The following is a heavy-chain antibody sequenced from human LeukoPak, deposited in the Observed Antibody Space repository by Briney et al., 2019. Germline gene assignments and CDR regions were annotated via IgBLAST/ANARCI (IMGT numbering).Heavy chain of an antibody. CDR3: ARRLYCSSTSCSTIYYMDV. CDR1: GGSISSSSYY. J-gene: IGHJ6*03. V-gene: IGHV4-39*01. D-gene: IGHD2-2*01. Sequence: ASXTLSLTCTVSGGSISSSSYYWGWIRQPPGKGLEWIGSIYYSCSTYYTPSLKSRVTISVDTSKNQFSLKLSSVTAADTAVYYCARRLYCSSTSCSTIYYMDVWGKGTTVTVSS. CDR2: IYYSCST.